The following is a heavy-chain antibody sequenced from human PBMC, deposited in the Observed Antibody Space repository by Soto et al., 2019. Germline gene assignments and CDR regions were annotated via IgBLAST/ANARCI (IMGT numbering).Heavy chain of an antibody. J-gene: IGHJ4*02. CDR1: GFTFGSYW. CDR2: IKPDGSAT. CDR3: ARAGYCGPGCYYYFDY. V-gene: IGHV3-7*01. Sequence: EVQLVESGGCLVQPGGSLRLSCAVSGFTFGSYWMNWVRLIPGKGLELVADIKPDGSATYYVDSVKGRFTISRDKAKNSLYLQMNSLRVEDTSVYYCARAGYCGPGCYYYFDYWGQGTLVTVSS. D-gene: IGHD2-21*02.